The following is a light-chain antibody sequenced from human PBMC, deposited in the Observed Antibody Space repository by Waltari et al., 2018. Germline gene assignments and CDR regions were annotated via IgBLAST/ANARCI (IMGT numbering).Light chain of an antibody. Sequence: DIQVTQSPSTLSASIGDTVTITCRASQTTVDYLAWYQQKAGRAPTLLIQRASMLDTGVSSRFSGRRSGTDFTLTITSLQPDDSATYFCQQYNTYWETFGQGTKVDIK. J-gene: IGKJ1*01. V-gene: IGKV1-5*03. CDR2: RAS. CDR1: QTTVDY. CDR3: QQYNTYWET.